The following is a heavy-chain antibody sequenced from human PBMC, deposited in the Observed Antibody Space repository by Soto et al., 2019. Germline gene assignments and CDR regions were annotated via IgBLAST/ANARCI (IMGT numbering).Heavy chain of an antibody. D-gene: IGHD3-22*01. CDR1: GFTFSSYG. V-gene: IGHV3-30*18. J-gene: IGHJ6*02. CDR3: AKDVGGYPTGYYGMDV. CDR2: ISYDGSNK. Sequence: QVQLVESGGGVVQPGRSLRLSCAASGFTFSSYGMHWVRQAPGKGLEWVAVISYDGSNKYYADSVKGRFTISRDNSKNTLYLQMNSLRAEDTAVYYCAKDVGGYPTGYYGMDVWGQGTTVTVSS.